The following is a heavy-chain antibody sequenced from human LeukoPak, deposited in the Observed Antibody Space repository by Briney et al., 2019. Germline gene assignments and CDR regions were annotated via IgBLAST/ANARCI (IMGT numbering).Heavy chain of an antibody. J-gene: IGHJ4*02. CDR2: IIPIFGIA. CDR1: GGTFSSYA. D-gene: IGHD3-22*01. V-gene: IGHV1-69*04. Sequence: SVKVSCKASGGTFSSYAISWVRQAPGQGLERMGRIIPIFGIANYAQKFQGRVTITADKSTSTAYMELSSLRSEDTAVYYCARGGGYYSIPFHYWGQGTLVTVSS. CDR3: ARGGGYYSIPFHY.